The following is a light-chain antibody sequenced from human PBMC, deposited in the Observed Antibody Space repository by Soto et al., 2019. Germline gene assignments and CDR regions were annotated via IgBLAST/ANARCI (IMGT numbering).Light chain of an antibody. Sequence: DIQITHSPSSLSASVVDRVTITFLASQSISSYLNWYQQKPGKAPKLLIYAASSLQSGVPSRFSGSGSGTDFTLTISCLQSEDFATYYCQKYYSYPHKFGQGTKVDIK. CDR2: AAS. CDR1: QSISSY. V-gene: IGKV1-39*01. CDR3: QKYYSYPHK. J-gene: IGKJ1*01.